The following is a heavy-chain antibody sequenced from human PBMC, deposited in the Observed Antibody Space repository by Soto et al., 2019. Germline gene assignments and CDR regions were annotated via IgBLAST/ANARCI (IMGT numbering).Heavy chain of an antibody. Sequence: ASVKVSCKVSGYTLTELSMHWVRQAPGKGLEWMGGFDPEDGETIYAQKFQGRVTMTEDTSTDTAYMELSSLRSEDTAVYYCAVRKTYYDFWSGYSTNDYWGQGTLVTVSS. CDR2: FDPEDGET. J-gene: IGHJ4*02. CDR1: GYTLTELS. V-gene: IGHV1-24*01. CDR3: AVRKTYYDFWSGYSTNDY. D-gene: IGHD3-3*01.